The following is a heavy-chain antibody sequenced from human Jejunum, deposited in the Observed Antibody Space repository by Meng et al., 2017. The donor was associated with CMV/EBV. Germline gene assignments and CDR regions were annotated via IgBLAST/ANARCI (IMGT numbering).Heavy chain of an antibody. D-gene: IGHD1-26*01. V-gene: IGHV4-4*07. CDR1: AGPISGYY. CDR2: IYTSGST. J-gene: IGHJ5*02. Sequence: QGLRQESVPGLVKSSESLSLTCFVSAGPISGYYWSWIRQPAGKGLEWIGRIYTSGSTHYNPSLKSRLTMSVDLAKNQISLKLSSVTAADTAVYYCARESGSYYWFDPWGQGTLVTVSS. CDR3: ARESGSYYWFDP.